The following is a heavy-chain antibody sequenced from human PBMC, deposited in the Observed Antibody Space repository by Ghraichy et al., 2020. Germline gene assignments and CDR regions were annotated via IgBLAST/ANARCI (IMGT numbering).Heavy chain of an antibody. V-gene: IGHV4-31*03. D-gene: IGHD1-26*01. J-gene: IGHJ3*02. CDR2: IYYSGST. CDR3: ARLPVVGAKSAFDI. Sequence: SETLSLTCTVSGGSISSGGYYWSWIRQHPGKGLEWIGYIYYSGSTYYNPSLKSRVTISVDTSKNQFSLKLSSVTAADTAVYYCARLPVVGAKSAFDIWGQGTMVTVSS. CDR1: GGSISSGGYY.